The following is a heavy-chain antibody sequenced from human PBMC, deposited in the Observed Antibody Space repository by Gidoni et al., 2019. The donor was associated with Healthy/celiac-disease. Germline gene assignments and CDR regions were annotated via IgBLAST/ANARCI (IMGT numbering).Heavy chain of an antibody. CDR1: GYTFTGYY. D-gene: IGHD6-13*01. Sequence: QVQLVQSGAEVKKPGASVKVSCKASGYTFTGYYMPWVRQAPGQGLEWMGWINPNGGGTNYAQKFQGRVTMTRDTSISTAYMELSRLRSDDTAVYYCALIGGDPGIAAAGAARDAFDIWGQGTMVTVSS. CDR2: INPNGGGT. J-gene: IGHJ3*02. CDR3: ALIGGDPGIAAAGAARDAFDI. V-gene: IGHV1-2*02.